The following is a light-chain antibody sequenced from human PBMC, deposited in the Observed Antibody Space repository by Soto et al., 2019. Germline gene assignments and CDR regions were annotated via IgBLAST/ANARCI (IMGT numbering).Light chain of an antibody. CDR3: CSYAGSYSYV. CDR2: DVS. V-gene: IGLV2-11*01. Sequence: QSALTQPRSVSGSPGQSVTISCTGTNSDVGGYNYVSWYQQHPGEAPKFMIYDVSKRPSGVPDRFSGSKSGNTASLPISGLQAEDEADYYCCSYAGSYSYVFGTGTKVTVL. CDR1: NSDVGGYNY. J-gene: IGLJ1*01.